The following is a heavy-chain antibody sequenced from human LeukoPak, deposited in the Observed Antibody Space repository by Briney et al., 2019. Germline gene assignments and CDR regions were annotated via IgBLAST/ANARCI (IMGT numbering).Heavy chain of an antibody. Sequence: ASVKVSCKASGYTFTGYYMHWVRQAPGQGLEWMGWINPNSGGTNYAQKFQGGVTMTRDTSNSTAYMELSRLRSDDTAVYYCARGTYLWGSGYYFDYWGQGTLVTVSS. CDR2: INPNSGGT. D-gene: IGHD7-27*01. V-gene: IGHV1-2*02. J-gene: IGHJ4*02. CDR3: ARGTYLWGSGYYFDY. CDR1: GYTFTGYY.